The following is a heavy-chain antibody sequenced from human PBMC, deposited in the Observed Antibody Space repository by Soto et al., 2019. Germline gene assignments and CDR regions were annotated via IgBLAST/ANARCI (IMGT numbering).Heavy chain of an antibody. J-gene: IGHJ6*02. D-gene: IGHD6-13*01. CDR3: TTDLEQQLVLPYYYGMDV. CDR2: IKSKTDGGTT. Sequence: GSLRLSCAASGFTFSNAWMNWVRQAPGKGLEWVGRIKSKTDGGTTDYAAPVKGRFTISRDDSKNTLYLQMNSLKTEDTAVYYCTTDLEQQLVLPYYYGMDVWGQGTTVTVSS. CDR1: GFTFSNAW. V-gene: IGHV3-15*07.